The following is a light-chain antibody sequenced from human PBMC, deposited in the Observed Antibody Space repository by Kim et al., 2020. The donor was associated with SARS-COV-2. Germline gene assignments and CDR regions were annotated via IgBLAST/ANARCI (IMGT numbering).Light chain of an antibody. Sequence: DAISCSGGTSKHDTAYDVHGYQHLPGTAPKPLIYGNTNRPSGVPDRFSGSKSGTSASLAITGLQTEDEGTYFCQSYDSSLTGSRVFGGGTQLTVL. CDR1: TSKHDTAYD. CDR3: QSYDSSLTGSRV. V-gene: IGLV1-40*01. CDR2: GNT. J-gene: IGLJ3*02.